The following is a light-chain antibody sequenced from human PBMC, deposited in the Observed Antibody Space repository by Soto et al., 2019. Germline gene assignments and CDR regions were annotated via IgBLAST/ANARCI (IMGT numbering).Light chain of an antibody. CDR1: RSSIGTNT. J-gene: IGLJ2*01. Sequence: QSVLTQPPSASGTPGQTVTISCSGSRSSIGTNTVRWFQQLPGMAPKRLIYSDNQRPSGVPDRISGSKSGTSASLAISGLQSEDEADYFCATWDDSLNVVVFGGGTKVTVL. CDR2: SDN. V-gene: IGLV1-44*01. CDR3: ATWDDSLNVVV.